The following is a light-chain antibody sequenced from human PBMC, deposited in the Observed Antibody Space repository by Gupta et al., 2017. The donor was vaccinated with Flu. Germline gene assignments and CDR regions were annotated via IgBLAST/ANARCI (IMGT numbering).Light chain of an antibody. V-gene: IGLV1-47*01. CDR3: ATWDASLSGRV. CDR1: TSNVGRSY. Sequence: QSVLTQPPSASGTPGQRVTISCSGSTSNVGRSYVYWYQQLPGTAPRLLSYKNNQRPSGVPDRFSGSKSGSSASLAISGLRSDDEAAYYCATWDASLSGRVFGGGTRLTGL. J-gene: IGLJ3*02. CDR2: KNN.